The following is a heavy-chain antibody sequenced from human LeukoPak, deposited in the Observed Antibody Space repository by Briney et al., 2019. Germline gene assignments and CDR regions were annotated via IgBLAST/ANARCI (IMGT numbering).Heavy chain of an antibody. V-gene: IGHV3-7*01. J-gene: IGHJ4*02. CDR2: IKQDGSEK. CDR1: GFTFSSYG. D-gene: IGHD3-22*01. Sequence: GGSLRLSCAASGFTFSSYGVHWVRQAPGKGLEWVANIKQDGSEKYYVDSVKGRFTISRDNAKNSLYLQMNSLRAEDTAVYYCARTLYYYDSSGYGGIGYWGQGTLVTVSS. CDR3: ARTLYYYDSSGYGGIGY.